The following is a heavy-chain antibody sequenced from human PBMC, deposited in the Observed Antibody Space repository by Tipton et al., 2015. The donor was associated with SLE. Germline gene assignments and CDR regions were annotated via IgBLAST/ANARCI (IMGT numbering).Heavy chain of an antibody. CDR2: INHSGST. CDR1: GGSFSSYY. V-gene: IGHV4-34*01. D-gene: IGHD3-3*01. CDR3: ARDSAYYDFWSGYYPSWFDP. J-gene: IGHJ5*02. Sequence: TLSLTCAVYGGSFSSYYWSWIRQPPGKGLEWIGEINHSGSTNYNPSLKSRVTISVDTSKNQFSLKLTSVTAADTAVYYCARDSAYYDFWSGYYPSWFDPWGQGTLVTVSS.